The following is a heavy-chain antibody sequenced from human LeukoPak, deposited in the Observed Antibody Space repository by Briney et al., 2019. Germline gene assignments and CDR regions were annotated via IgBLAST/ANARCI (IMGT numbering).Heavy chain of an antibody. J-gene: IGHJ4*02. CDR3: ARDNLWSFDY. V-gene: IGHV3-21*01. Sequence: PGGSLRLSCAASGFTVSSNYMSWVRQAPGKGLEWVSSISSSSSYIYYADSVKGRFTISRDNAKNSLYLQMNSLRAEDTAVYYCARDNLWSFDYWGQGTLVTVSS. CDR2: ISSSSSYI. CDR1: GFTVSSNY. D-gene: IGHD3-10*01.